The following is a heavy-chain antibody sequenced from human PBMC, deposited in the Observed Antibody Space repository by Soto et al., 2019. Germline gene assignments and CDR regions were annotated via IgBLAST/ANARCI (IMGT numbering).Heavy chain of an antibody. V-gene: IGHV3-7*03. D-gene: IGHD5-18*01. CDR1: GFTFSSYW. Sequence: PGGSLRLSCVASGFTFSSYWMTWVRQAPGKGLEWVANIKQSGSETYYVDSVKGRFTISRGDAKNSLYLQMNTLRAEDTAVYYCARGYSIDYWGQGTLVTVSS. CDR2: IKQSGSET. CDR3: ARGYSIDY. J-gene: IGHJ4*02.